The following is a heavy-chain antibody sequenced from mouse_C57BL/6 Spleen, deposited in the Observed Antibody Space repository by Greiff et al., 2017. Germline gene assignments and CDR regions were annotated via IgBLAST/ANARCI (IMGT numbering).Heavy chain of an antibody. D-gene: IGHD2-4*01. Sequence: QVQLQQPGAELVMPGASVKLSCKASGYTFTSYWMHWVKQRPGPGLEWIGEIDPSDSYTNYNQKFKGKSTLTVDKSSSPAYMQLSSRTAEYSAVYYCACDYPYWGQGTLVTGSA. CDR1: GYTFTSYW. J-gene: IGHJ3*01. CDR3: ACDYPY. CDR2: IDPSDSYT. V-gene: IGHV1-69*01.